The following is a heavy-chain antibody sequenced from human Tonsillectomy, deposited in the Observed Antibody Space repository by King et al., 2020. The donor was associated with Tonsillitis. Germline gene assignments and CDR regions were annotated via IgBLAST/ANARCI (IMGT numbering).Heavy chain of an antibody. Sequence: VQLQQWGAGLLKPSDTLSLTCAVSGDSFDIYYWTWIRQPPGKGLEWIGEINPSGSTNYSPSLKSRVTISVDTSKNQFSLNLSSVTAADTAVYYCARGVPPYYYGSGEFDYWGQGTLVTVSS. J-gene: IGHJ4*02. CDR1: GDSFDIYY. CDR2: INPSGST. D-gene: IGHD3-10*01. V-gene: IGHV4-34*01. CDR3: ARGVPPYYYGSGEFDY.